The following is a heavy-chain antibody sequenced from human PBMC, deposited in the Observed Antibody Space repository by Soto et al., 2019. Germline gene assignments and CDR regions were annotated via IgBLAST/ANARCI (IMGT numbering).Heavy chain of an antibody. CDR2: ISYDGSNK. Sequence: PGGSLRLSCAASGFTFSSYAMHWVRQAPGKGLVWVVVISYDGSNKYYADSVRGRFTISRDNAKNSVYLQMDRLRVEDTAVYYCAREGALKPFSSWGQGALVTVSS. V-gene: IGHV3-30-3*01. J-gene: IGHJ5*02. CDR1: GFTFSSYA. D-gene: IGHD2-8*01. CDR3: AREGALKPFSS.